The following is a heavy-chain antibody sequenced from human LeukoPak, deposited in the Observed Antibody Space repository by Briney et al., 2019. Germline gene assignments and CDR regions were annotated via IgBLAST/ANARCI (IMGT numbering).Heavy chain of an antibody. CDR3: ARAPSEIGGYYPEYFRH. J-gene: IGHJ1*01. CDR2: SKSDGST. CDR1: GFTFSSYW. Sequence: GGSLRLSCAASGFTFSSYWMHWVRQAPGKGLVWVSRSKSDGSTNYADSVKCRFTISRDNAKNTVSLQMNSLRAEDTGVYYCARAPSEIGGYYPEYFRHWGQGTLVTVSS. D-gene: IGHD3-22*01. V-gene: IGHV3-74*01.